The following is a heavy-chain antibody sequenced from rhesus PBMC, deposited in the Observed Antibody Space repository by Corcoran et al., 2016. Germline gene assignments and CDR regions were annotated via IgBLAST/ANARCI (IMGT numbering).Heavy chain of an antibody. J-gene: IGHJ6*01. V-gene: IGHV5-43*01. Sequence: EVQLVQSGAEVKRPGESLRISCKTSGYSLTGSWISWVRQRPGKGLEWMGCIYPGHSDTRYNPSFQGHVTISADKSISTPYLQWSSLKASDTATYYCAKVGNGAGLDSWGQGVVVTVSS. D-gene: IGHD3-34*01. CDR2: IYPGHSDT. CDR3: AKVGNGAGLDS. CDR1: GYSLTGSW.